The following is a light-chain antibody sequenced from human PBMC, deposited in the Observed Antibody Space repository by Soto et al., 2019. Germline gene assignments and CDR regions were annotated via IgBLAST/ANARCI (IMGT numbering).Light chain of an antibody. CDR3: QQYNNWPLT. CDR1: QSVSSN. J-gene: IGKJ4*01. Sequence: EIVMTQSPATLSVSPGERATLSCRASQSVSSNLAWYQQKPGQAPRLLIYGASTGATGIPARFSGSGSGTEFTVTISSLQSEDFAVYYCQQYNNWPLTFGGGTKVEIK. V-gene: IGKV3-15*01. CDR2: GAS.